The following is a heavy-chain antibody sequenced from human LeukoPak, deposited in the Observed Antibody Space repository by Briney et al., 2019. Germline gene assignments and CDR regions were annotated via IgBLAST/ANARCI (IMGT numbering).Heavy chain of an antibody. D-gene: IGHD3-22*01. CDR1: GAFMTFTHYH. J-gene: IGHJ5*02. Sequence: SATLSLICTVSGAFMTFTHYHWVWVRQPPGKGLEWIGTISYYGSIYYNPSLKSRVSISLDTSKSQFALNLGSVTAADTAVYYCAPPPYYYEANGYPVAWGQGTLVTVSS. CDR2: ISYYGSI. V-gene: IGHV4-39*06. CDR3: APPPYYYEANGYPVA.